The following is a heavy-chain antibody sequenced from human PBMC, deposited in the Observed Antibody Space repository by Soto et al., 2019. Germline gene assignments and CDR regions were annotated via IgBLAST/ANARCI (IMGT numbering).Heavy chain of an antibody. CDR1: GGSISSYY. CDR3: ARVVRITIFGYYYMDV. V-gene: IGHV4-59*01. CDR2: IYYSGST. D-gene: IGHD3-3*01. Sequence: GSLRLSCTVSGGSISSYYWSWIRQPPGKGLEWIGYIYYSGSTNYNPSLKSRVTISVDTYKNQFSLKLSSVTAADTAVYYCARVVRITIFGYYYMDVWGKGTTVTVSS. J-gene: IGHJ6*03.